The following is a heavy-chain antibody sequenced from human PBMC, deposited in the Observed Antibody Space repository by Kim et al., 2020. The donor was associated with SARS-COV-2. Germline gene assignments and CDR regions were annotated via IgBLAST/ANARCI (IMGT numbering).Heavy chain of an antibody. Sequence: GGSLRLSCAASGFTFSSYAMNWVRQAPGKGLEWVSVISGSGGSTYYADSVKGRFTISRDNSKNTLYLQMNSLRAEDTAVYYCAKDGGALAYSSLIDYWGQGTLVTVSS. CDR1: GFTFSSYA. D-gene: IGHD6-13*01. CDR2: ISGSGGST. V-gene: IGHV3-23*01. J-gene: IGHJ4*02. CDR3: AKDGGALAYSSLIDY.